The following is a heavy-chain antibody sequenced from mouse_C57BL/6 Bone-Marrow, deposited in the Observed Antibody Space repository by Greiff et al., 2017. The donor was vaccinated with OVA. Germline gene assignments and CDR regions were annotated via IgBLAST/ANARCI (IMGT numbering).Heavy chain of an antibody. CDR2: IRNKANGYTT. Sequence: EVQGVESGGGLVQPGGSLSLSCAASGFTFTDYYMSWVRQPPGKALEWLGFIRNKANGYTTEYSASVKGRFTISRDNSQSILYLQMNALRAEDSATYYCASYYYGSSFDYWGQGTTLTVSS. CDR1: GFTFTDYY. CDR3: ASYYYGSSFDY. D-gene: IGHD1-1*01. J-gene: IGHJ2*01. V-gene: IGHV7-3*01.